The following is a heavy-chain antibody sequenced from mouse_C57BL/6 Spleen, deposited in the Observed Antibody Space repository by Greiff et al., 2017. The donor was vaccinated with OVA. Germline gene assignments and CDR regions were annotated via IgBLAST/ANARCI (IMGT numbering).Heavy chain of an antibody. J-gene: IGHJ1*03. V-gene: IGHV5-17*01. CDR2: ISSGSSTI. Sequence: DVQLVESGGGLVKPGGSLKLSCAASGFTFSDYGMHWVRQAPEKGLEWVAYISSGSSTIYYADTVKGRFTISRDNAKNTLFLQMTSLRSEDTAMYYCARRLRQGYFDVWGTGTTVTVSS. CDR1: GFTFSDYG. CDR3: ARRLRQGYFDV. D-gene: IGHD1-2*01.